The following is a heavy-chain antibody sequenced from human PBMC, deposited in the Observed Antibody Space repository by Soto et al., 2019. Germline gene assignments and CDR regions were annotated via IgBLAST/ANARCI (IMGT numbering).Heavy chain of an antibody. CDR2: IIPIFGTA. Sequence: GASVKVSCKASGGTFSSYAISWVRQAPGQGLEWMGGIIPIFGTANYAQKFQGRVTITADESTSTAYMELSSLRSEDTAVYYCARRLVAEPNYYYCGMDVWGQGTTVTV. J-gene: IGHJ6*02. CDR1: GGTFSSYA. D-gene: IGHD2-15*01. CDR3: ARRLVAEPNYYYCGMDV. V-gene: IGHV1-69*13.